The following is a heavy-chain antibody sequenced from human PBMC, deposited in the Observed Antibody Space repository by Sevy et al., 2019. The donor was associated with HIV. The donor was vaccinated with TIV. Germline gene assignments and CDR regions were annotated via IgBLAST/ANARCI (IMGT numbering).Heavy chain of an antibody. CDR1: GFTFSVYW. CDR2: MKEDGSDK. V-gene: IGHV3-7*01. J-gene: IGHJ4*02. Sequence: GGSLRLSCAASGFTFSVYWMTWVRQAPGKGLEWVATMKEDGSDKDYVDSVKGRFTIPRDNAKNSLYLQMNSLRAEDTAVYYCVREGVGGYSYSLDQWGLGTLVTVSS. D-gene: IGHD5-18*01. CDR3: VREGVGGYSYSLDQ.